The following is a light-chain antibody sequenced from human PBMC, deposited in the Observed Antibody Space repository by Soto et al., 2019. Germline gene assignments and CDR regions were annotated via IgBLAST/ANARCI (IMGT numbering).Light chain of an antibody. Sequence: QSALTQPASVSGSPGQSITISCTGTSSDIGSYNYVSWYQQYPGKAPKLMIYEVNNRPSGVSNRFSGSKSGNTASLIISGLQAEDEADYFCSSYAGSFTYVFGTGTKLTVL. J-gene: IGLJ1*01. CDR1: SSDIGSYNY. CDR3: SSYAGSFTYV. V-gene: IGLV2-14*01. CDR2: EVN.